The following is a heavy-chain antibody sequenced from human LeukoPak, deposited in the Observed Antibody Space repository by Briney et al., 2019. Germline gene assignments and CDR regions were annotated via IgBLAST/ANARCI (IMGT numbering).Heavy chain of an antibody. CDR3: ARGPPTDYYDSSGFYYVFDY. J-gene: IGHJ4*02. Sequence: PSETLSLTCAVYGGSFSGYYWSWNRQPPGKGLEWIGEINHSGSTNYNPSLKSRVTISVDTSKNQFSLKLSSVTAADTAVYFCARGPPTDYYDSSGFYYVFDYWGQGTLVTVSS. CDR2: INHSGST. CDR1: GGSFSGYY. D-gene: IGHD3-22*01. V-gene: IGHV4-34*01.